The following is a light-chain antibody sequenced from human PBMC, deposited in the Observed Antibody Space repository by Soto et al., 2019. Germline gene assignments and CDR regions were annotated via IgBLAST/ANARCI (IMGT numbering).Light chain of an antibody. CDR3: QQYYTTPPTT. CDR2: WAS. V-gene: IGKV4-1*01. J-gene: IGKJ2*01. Sequence: DIVMTQSPDSLAVSLGERATINCRSSQSVLYSSNNKNYLAWYQQKPGQPPKLLIYWASTRESGVPDRFSGSWSGTDFTLTISSLQAEDVAVYYCQQYYTTPPTTFGQGTKLGIK. CDR1: QSVLYSSNNKNY.